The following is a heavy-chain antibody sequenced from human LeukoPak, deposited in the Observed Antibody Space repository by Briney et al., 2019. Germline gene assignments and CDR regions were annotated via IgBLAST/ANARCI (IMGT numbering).Heavy chain of an antibody. Sequence: SVKVSCKASGGTFSSYAISWVRQAPGQGLEWMGRIIPILGIANYAQKFQGRVTITADKSTSTAYMELSSLRSEDTAVYYFARTPDIVVVPAAMGRFDPWGQGTLVTVSS. D-gene: IGHD2-2*01. V-gene: IGHV1-69*04. CDR3: ARTPDIVVVPAAMGRFDP. J-gene: IGHJ5*02. CDR2: IIPILGIA. CDR1: GGTFSSYA.